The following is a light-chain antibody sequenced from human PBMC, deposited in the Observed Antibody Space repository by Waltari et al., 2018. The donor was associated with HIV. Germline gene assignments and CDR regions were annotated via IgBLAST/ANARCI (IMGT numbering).Light chain of an antibody. CDR3: QSYDSSLSVV. CDR2: GNS. J-gene: IGLJ2*01. Sequence: QSVLTQPPSVSGAPGQRVTIPCTGSRSNIRAGYDVHWYQQLPGTAPKLLIYGNSNRPSGVPDRFSGSKSGTSASLAITGLQAEDEADYYCQSYDSSLSVVFGGGTKLTVL. CDR1: RSNIRAGYD. V-gene: IGLV1-40*01.